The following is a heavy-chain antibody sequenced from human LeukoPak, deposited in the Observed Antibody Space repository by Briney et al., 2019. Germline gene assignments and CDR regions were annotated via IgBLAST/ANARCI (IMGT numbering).Heavy chain of an antibody. CDR1: GYTFTSYG. CDR2: ITPFNGHT. Sequence: GASVKVSCKASGYTFTSYGISWVRQAPGQGLEWMGWITPFNGHTKNAQKFQDRVTITRDRSMSTAYMELSSLRSEDTAVYYCATALPRLLLGGAYYYYGMDVWGQGTTVTVSS. D-gene: IGHD3-22*01. CDR3: ATALPRLLLGGAYYYYGMDV. J-gene: IGHJ6*02. V-gene: IGHV1-18*01.